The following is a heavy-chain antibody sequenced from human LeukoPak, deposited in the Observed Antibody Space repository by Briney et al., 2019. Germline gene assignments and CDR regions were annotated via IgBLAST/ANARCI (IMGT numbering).Heavy chain of an antibody. CDR1: GGSISSSSYY. CDR2: IYYSGST. D-gene: IGHD6-13*01. Sequence: KPSETLSLTCTVSGGSISSSSYYWGWIRQPPGKGLEWIGTIYYSGSTYYNPSLKSRVTISVDTSKNQFSLKLSSVIAADTAVYYCARHPAGYSSSWVPYWYFDLWGRGTLVTVSS. CDR3: ARHPAGYSSSWVPYWYFDL. V-gene: IGHV4-39*01. J-gene: IGHJ2*01.